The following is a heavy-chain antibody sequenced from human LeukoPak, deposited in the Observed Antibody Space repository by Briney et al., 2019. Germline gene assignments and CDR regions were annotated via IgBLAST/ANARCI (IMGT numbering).Heavy chain of an antibody. CDR3: ARLGYCSGGSCYSSSDYFDY. V-gene: IGHV3-21*01. CDR2: ISSSSSYI. J-gene: IGHJ4*02. Sequence: GGSLRLSCAASGFTFSTYSMNWVRQAPGKGLEWVSSISSSSSYIHYADSVKGRFTISRDNAKNSLYLQMNSLRAEDTAVYYCARLGYCSGGSCYSSSDYFDYWGQGTLVTVSS. CDR1: GFTFSTYS. D-gene: IGHD2-15*01.